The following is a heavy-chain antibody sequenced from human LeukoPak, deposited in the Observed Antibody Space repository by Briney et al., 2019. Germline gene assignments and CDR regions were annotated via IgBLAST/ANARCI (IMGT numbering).Heavy chain of an antibody. CDR1: AYTFTSYG. V-gene: IGHV1-18*01. Sequence: ASVTVSFTSSAYTFTSYGISWVRQAPGQGLEWLGWISAYNGNTNYAQKLQGRVTITTDTSTSTAYMELRSLRSDDTAVYYCARDNIVVVVAATPTPFDYWGQGTLVTVSS. CDR2: ISAYNGNT. D-gene: IGHD2-15*01. CDR3: ARDNIVVVVAATPTPFDY. J-gene: IGHJ4*02.